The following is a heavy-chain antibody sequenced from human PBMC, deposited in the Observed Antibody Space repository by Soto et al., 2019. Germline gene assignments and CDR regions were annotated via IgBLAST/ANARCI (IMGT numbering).Heavy chain of an antibody. CDR3: AATSGSYYGFDY. Sequence: EVQLLESGGGLVQPGGSLRLSCAASGFTFSSYAMSWVRQAPGKGLEWVSAISGSGGSTYYADSVKGRFTISRDNSKNTLYLQMNSLRAEDTAVYYCAATSGSYYGFDYWDQGTLVTVSS. D-gene: IGHD1-26*01. CDR1: GFTFSSYA. V-gene: IGHV3-23*01. CDR2: ISGSGGST. J-gene: IGHJ4*02.